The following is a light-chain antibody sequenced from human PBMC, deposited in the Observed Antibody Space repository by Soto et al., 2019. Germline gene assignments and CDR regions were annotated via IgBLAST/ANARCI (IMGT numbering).Light chain of an antibody. Sequence: DIQMTQSPSSLYASVGDRVTITCRTSQTINNYLNWYRQKPGKVPEVLIYGASSLQRGVSSRFTGSASRTYFTLTISSLQPEDFATYYCQQVYDFPHTFGQGTKVEV. CDR1: QTINNY. V-gene: IGKV1-39*01. CDR3: QQVYDFPHT. CDR2: GAS. J-gene: IGKJ2*01.